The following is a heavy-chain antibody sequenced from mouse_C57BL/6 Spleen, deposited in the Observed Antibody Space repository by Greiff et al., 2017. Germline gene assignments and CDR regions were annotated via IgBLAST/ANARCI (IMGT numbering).Heavy chain of an antibody. J-gene: IGHJ1*03. CDR3: ARALDGYYWYFDV. Sequence: ESGPGLVKPSQSLSLTCSVTGYSITSCYYWNCLRPFPGNKLEWMDYICYDGSNNNNPALKNRSSITRETSKYQFCLKLNTGTTEDTATEYCARALDGYYWYFDVWGTGTTVTVSS. CDR2: ICYDGSN. V-gene: IGHV3-6*01. CDR1: GYSITSCYY. D-gene: IGHD2-3*01.